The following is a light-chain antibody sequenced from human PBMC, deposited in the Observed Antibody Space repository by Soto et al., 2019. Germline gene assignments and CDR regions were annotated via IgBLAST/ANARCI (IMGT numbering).Light chain of an antibody. J-gene: IGKJ4*01. CDR2: DAS. CDR1: QSVSSY. Sequence: EIVLTQSPCTLSLSPGERAALSCRASQSVSSYLAWYQQKPGQAPRLLIYDASNRATGIPARFSGSGSGTDFTLTISSLEPEDFGVYYCQQRTNWPLTFGGGTKVDIK. CDR3: QQRTNWPLT. V-gene: IGKV3-11*01.